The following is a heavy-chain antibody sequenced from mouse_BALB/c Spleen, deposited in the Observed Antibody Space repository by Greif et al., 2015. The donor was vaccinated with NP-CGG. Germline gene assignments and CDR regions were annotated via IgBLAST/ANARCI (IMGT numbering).Heavy chain of an antibody. J-gene: IGHJ4*01. Sequence: QVQLQQSGAELVKPGASVKLSCKASGYTFTSYWMHWVKQRPGQGLEWIGEINPSNGRTNYNEKFKSKATLTVDKSSSXAYMQLSSLTSEDSAVYCCARRQITTVVATRSYYYAMDYWGQGTPVTVSS. CDR1: GYTFTSYW. CDR3: ARRQITTVVATRSYYYAMDY. CDR2: INPSNGRT. V-gene: IGHV1S81*02. D-gene: IGHD1-1*01.